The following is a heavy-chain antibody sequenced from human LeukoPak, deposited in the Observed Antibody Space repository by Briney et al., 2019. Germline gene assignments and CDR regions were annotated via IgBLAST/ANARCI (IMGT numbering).Heavy chain of an antibody. CDR2: ITDSGDGT. CDR1: GFTFSSSA. CDR3: AKDSPVATR. Sequence: GSLRLSCAASGFTFSSSAMSWVRQAPGKGLQWVSSITDSGDGTYYADSVKGRFTISRDDSKSTLYLQMNSLRAEDTAVYYCAKDSPVATRWGQGTLVTVSS. D-gene: IGHD2-15*01. J-gene: IGHJ4*02. V-gene: IGHV3-23*01.